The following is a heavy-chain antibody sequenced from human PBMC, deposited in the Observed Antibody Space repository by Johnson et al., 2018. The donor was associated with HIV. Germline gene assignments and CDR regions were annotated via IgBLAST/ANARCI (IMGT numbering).Heavy chain of an antibody. Sequence: QVQLVESGGGVVRPGGSLRLSCAASGFTFSSYAMHWVRQAPGKGLEWVAVISYDGSNKYYADSVKGRFTISRDNSRNTLYLQMNSLRAEDTAVYYCAKAMGGWLLAHAFDIWGQGTMVTISS. CDR2: ISYDGSNK. V-gene: IGHV3-30-3*01. J-gene: IGHJ3*02. CDR1: GFTFSSYA. D-gene: IGHD3-22*01. CDR3: AKAMGGWLLAHAFDI.